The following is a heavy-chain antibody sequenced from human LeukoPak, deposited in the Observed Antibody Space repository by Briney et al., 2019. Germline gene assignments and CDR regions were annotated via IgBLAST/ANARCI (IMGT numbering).Heavy chain of an antibody. CDR3: AREGVIGDGYNFFDY. Sequence: ASVKVSCKASGYTFIGYYMHWVRQAHGQGLEWMGWINPHSGGTNSEQNFQGRVTMSRDTSISTVYMELSRLRSDDTALYYCAREGVIGDGYNFFDYWGQGTLVTVSS. D-gene: IGHD5-24*01. CDR2: INPHSGGT. V-gene: IGHV1-2*02. CDR1: GYTFIGYY. J-gene: IGHJ4*02.